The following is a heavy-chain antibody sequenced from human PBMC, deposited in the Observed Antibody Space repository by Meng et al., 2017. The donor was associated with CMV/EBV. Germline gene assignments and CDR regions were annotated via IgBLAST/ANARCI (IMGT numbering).Heavy chain of an antibody. V-gene: IGHV4-34*01. J-gene: IGHJ6*02. CDR3: ARGREYYGSGRGYYYYYYGMDV. CDR2: INHSGST. D-gene: IGHD3-10*01. CDR1: GGSFRGYY. Sequence: TLSLTCAVYGGSFRGYYWSWIRQPPGKGLEWIGEINHSGSTNYNPSLKSRVTISVDTSKNQFSRKLSSVTAADTAVYYCARGREYYGSGRGYYYYYYGMDVWGQGTTVTVSS.